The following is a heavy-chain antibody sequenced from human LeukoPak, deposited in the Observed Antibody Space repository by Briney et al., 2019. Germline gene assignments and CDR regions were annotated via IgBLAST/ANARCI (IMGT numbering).Heavy chain of an antibody. CDR3: AQPDF. Sequence: GGSPRLSCVASGITFRSSSMHWVRQAPGKGLEWLAFIRFDGSTKYYADSVKGRFTVSRDNSKSTLYLQMNSLRAEGTAVYYCAQPDFWGQGTLVTVSS. J-gene: IGHJ4*02. CDR1: GITFRSSS. CDR2: IRFDGSTK. V-gene: IGHV3-30*02.